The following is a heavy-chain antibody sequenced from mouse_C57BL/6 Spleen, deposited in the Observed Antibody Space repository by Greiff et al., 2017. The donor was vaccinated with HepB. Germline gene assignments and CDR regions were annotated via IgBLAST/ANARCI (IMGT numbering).Heavy chain of an antibody. D-gene: IGHD1-1*02. CDR3: ARKELWEGDFDV. J-gene: IGHJ1*03. CDR2: ISSGSSTI. CDR1: GFTFSDYG. V-gene: IGHV5-17*01. Sequence: EVQLVESGGGLVKPGGSLKLSCAASGFTFSDYGMHWVRQAPEKGLEWVAYISSGSSTIYYADTVKGRFTISRDTAKNTLFLQMTSLRSEDTAMYYCARKELWEGDFDVWGTGTTVTVSS.